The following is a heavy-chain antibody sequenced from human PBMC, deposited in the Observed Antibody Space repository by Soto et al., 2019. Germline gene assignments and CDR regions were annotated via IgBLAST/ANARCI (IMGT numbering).Heavy chain of an antibody. V-gene: IGHV4-61*08. J-gene: IGHJ6*02. CDR2: IYSTGRT. Sequence: QVQLHESGPGLVKPSGTLSLTCTASGASVSSGDYYWSWIRQPPGKGLEWIGYIYSTGRTDYNPSLQSRVTLSVDTSRNQFALKLSSVTAADTAVYYCARDGGYTYGYSYGMDVWGHGTPVTVSS. CDR3: ARDGGYTYGYSYGMDV. CDR1: GASVSSGDYY. D-gene: IGHD5-18*01.